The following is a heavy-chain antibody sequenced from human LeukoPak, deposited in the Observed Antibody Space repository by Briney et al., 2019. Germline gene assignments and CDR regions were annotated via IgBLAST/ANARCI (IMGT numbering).Heavy chain of an antibody. Sequence: SETLSLTCVVSGASISSSDWWSWVRQSPGKGLEWIGEIYYTGSRNYNPSLKSRVAISVDTSKNQFSLELTSVTAADTAEYYCARAVHPQRVPVKDAYGLDVWGQGTTVTVSS. V-gene: IGHV4-4*02. CDR1: GASISSSDW. CDR2: IYYTGSR. D-gene: IGHD2-8*02. J-gene: IGHJ6*02. CDR3: ARAVHPQRVPVKDAYGLDV.